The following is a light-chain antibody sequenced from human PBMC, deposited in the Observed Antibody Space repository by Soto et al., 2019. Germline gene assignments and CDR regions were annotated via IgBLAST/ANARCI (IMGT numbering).Light chain of an antibody. CDR1: SSDVGAYNY. Sequence: QSALTQPASVSGSPGQSITISCTGTSSDVGAYNYVSWYQQHPGKAPKLIIYEVTNRPSGVSNRFSGSKSGNTASLTISWLQDEDEADYYCSSYASTSTVLFGGGTKLTVL. CDR2: EVT. J-gene: IGLJ2*01. CDR3: SSYASTSTVL. V-gene: IGLV2-14*01.